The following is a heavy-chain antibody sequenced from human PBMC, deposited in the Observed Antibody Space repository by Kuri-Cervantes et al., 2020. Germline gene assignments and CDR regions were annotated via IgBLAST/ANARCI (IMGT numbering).Heavy chain of an antibody. D-gene: IGHD3-10*01. V-gene: IGHV5-51*01. J-gene: IGHJ3*02. CDR1: GYSFTSYW. CDR2: IYPGDSDT. CDR3: ARHMVRGVIITIPSFDI. Sequence: GASLKISCKGSGYSFTSYWIGWVRQMRGKGQEWMGIIYPGDSDTRYSTSFQGQVTISADKSITTAYLQWSSLKASDTAMYYCARHMVRGVIITIPSFDIWGQGTMVTVSS.